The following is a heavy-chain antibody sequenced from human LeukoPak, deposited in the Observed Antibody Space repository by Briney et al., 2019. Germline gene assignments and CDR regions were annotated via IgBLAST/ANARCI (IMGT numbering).Heavy chain of an antibody. CDR2: VYVNTCGT. CDR1: GYIFTDYY. Sequence: GASVKVSCKASGYIFTDYYIQWVRQAPGQSLDWMGWVYVNTCGTNDAQKFQGRVTMTRDTSISTAYMELSRLTSDDTAVYYCARSAVVAAPYDLWGRGTPVTVSS. V-gene: IGHV1-2*02. CDR3: ARSAVVAAPYDL. J-gene: IGHJ2*01. D-gene: IGHD2-15*01.